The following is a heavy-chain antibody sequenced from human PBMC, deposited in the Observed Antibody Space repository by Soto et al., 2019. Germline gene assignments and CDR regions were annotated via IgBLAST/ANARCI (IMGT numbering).Heavy chain of an antibody. CDR1: GFTFRSFT. V-gene: IGHV3-21*01. Sequence: LRPSCAASGFTFRSFTMNWVRQAPGKGLEWVSTISSNSAYIYYTDALRGRFTISRDNAKNSLHLQMNSLRAEDTAVYYCTRDASRDSSARGWFDPWGPGTLVTVSS. D-gene: IGHD6-13*01. CDR3: TRDASRDSSARGWFDP. CDR2: ISSNSAYI. J-gene: IGHJ5*02.